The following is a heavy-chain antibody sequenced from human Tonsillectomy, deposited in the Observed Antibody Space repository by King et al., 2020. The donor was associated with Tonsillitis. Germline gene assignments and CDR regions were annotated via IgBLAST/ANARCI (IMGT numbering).Heavy chain of an antibody. CDR3: ARVLARAWFDP. D-gene: IGHD6-13*01. Sequence: VQLQESGPGLVKPSQTLSLTCTVSGGSISSGSYYCSWIRQPAGKGLEWFGHIYTSGSTNYNPSLKGRVTISVATSKNQFSLRLSSVTAADTAVYYCARVLARAWFDPWGQGTLVTVSS. V-gene: IGHV4-61*02. J-gene: IGHJ5*02. CDR1: GGSISSGSYY. CDR2: IYTSGST.